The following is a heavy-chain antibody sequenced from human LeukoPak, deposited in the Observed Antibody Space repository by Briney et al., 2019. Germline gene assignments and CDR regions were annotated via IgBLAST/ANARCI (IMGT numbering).Heavy chain of an antibody. CDR1: GYSISSGYY. D-gene: IGHD2-2*01. CDR3: ARQRYCHSTSCYFDY. V-gene: IGHV4-38-2*02. Sequence: SETLSLTCTVSGYSISSGYYWGWIRQPPGKGLEWIGSIYHSGSTYYNPSLKSRVTISVDTSKNQFSLKPSSVAAADTAVYYCARQRYCHSTSCYFDYWGQGTLVTVSS. J-gene: IGHJ4*02. CDR2: IYHSGST.